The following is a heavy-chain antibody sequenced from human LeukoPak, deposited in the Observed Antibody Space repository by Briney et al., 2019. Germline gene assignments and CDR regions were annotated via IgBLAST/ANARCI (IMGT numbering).Heavy chain of an antibody. Sequence: GGSLRLSCAASGFTFGDYAMHWVRQAPGKGLEWVSLISWDGGSTYYADSVKGRFTISRDNSKNSLYLQMNSLRAEDTALYYCAKDLDYLQDYYYGMDVWGKGTTVTVSS. J-gene: IGHJ6*04. D-gene: IGHD4-11*01. CDR1: GFTFGDYA. CDR2: ISWDGGST. V-gene: IGHV3-43D*04. CDR3: AKDLDYLQDYYYGMDV.